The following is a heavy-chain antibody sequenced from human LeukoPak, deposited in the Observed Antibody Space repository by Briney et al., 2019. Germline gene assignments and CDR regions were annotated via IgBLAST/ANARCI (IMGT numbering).Heavy chain of an antibody. CDR3: ARSSGMANCFDP. CDR2: INSDGSST. V-gene: IGHV3-74*01. CDR1: GFTFSSYW. D-gene: IGHD5-24*01. Sequence: GGSLRLSCAASGFTFSSYWMHWVRQAPGKGLVWVSRINSDGSSTSNADSVKGRFTISRDNAKNTLYLQMNSLRAEDTAVYYCARSSGMANCFDPWGQGTLATVSS. J-gene: IGHJ5*02.